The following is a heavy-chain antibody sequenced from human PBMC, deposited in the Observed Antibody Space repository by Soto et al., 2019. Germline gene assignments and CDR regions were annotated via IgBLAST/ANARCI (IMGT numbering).Heavy chain of an antibody. Sequence: QVQLQQWGAGLLKPSETLSLTCAVYGESFTGYYWSWIRQPPGKGLEWIGEINQSGSTNYNPSLKSRVTILVVTSKSQFSLKLKSVTAADTAVYYCARARVLQLLRYYYYMDVWGKGTTVTVSS. J-gene: IGHJ6*03. CDR3: ARARVLQLLRYYYYMDV. CDR1: GESFTGYY. V-gene: IGHV4-34*01. CDR2: INQSGST. D-gene: IGHD3-16*01.